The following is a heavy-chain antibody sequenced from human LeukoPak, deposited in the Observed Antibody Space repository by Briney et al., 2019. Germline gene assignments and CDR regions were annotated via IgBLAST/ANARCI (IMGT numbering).Heavy chain of an antibody. CDR3: ARKGLYYDILTGYYPYYFDC. D-gene: IGHD3-9*01. CDR1: GGSISSSNW. J-gene: IGHJ4*02. CDR2: IYHSGST. Sequence: ASGTLSLTCAVSGGSISSSNWWSWVRQPPGKGLEWIGEIYHSGSTNYNPSLKSRVTISADKSKNQFSLKLSSVTAADTAVYYCARKGLYYDILTGYYPYYFDCWGQGTLVTVSS. V-gene: IGHV4-4*02.